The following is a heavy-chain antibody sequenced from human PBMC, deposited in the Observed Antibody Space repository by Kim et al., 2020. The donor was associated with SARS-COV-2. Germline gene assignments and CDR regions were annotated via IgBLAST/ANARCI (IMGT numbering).Heavy chain of an antibody. CDR1: GFTFSSYG. CDR3: ARPPARDGDYDYWYFDL. V-gene: IGHV3-33*01. Sequence: GGSLRLSCAASGFTFSSYGMHWVRQAPGKGLEWVAVIWYDGSNKYYADSVKGRFTISRDNSKNTLYLQMNSLRAEDTAVYYCARPPARDGDYDYWYFDLWGSGTLVTVSS. D-gene: IGHD4-17*01. J-gene: IGHJ2*01. CDR2: IWYDGSNK.